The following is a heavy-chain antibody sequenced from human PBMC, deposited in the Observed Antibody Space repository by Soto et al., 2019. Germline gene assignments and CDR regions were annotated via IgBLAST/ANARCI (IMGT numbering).Heavy chain of an antibody. V-gene: IGHV3-74*01. D-gene: IGHD6-13*01. CDR2: INHDGSKT. CDR3: VREPWGFSGTWYDY. Sequence: AGGSLRLSCAASQFSFSSYWMHWVRQVPGKGPAWVSRINHDGSKTGYADSVKGRFTISRDNTNNTLYLQMNSLRVEDTAMYYCVREPWGFSGTWYDYWGQGTLVTVSS. J-gene: IGHJ4*02. CDR1: QFSFSSYW.